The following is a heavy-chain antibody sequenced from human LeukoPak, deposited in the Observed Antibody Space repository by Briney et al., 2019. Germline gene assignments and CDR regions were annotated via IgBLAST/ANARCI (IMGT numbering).Heavy chain of an antibody. Sequence: PGGSLRLSCEASGFIFSSYGFHWVRQAPGKGLEWVTLISYDGRNQYYGQSVKGRFTISRDNSKNIVYLQMNSLRAEDTAVYYCAKSPRVDIVVVPAAPTPDYYFDYWGQGTLVTVSS. D-gene: IGHD2-2*01. CDR3: AKSPRVDIVVVPAAPTPDYYFDY. CDR2: ISYDGRNQ. V-gene: IGHV3-30*18. CDR1: GFIFSSYG. J-gene: IGHJ4*02.